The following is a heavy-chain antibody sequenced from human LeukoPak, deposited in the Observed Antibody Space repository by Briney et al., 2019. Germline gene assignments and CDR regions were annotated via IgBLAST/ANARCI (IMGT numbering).Heavy chain of an antibody. CDR2: IYYSGST. V-gene: IGHV4-39*01. J-gene: IGHJ4*02. Sequence: PSETLSLTCTVSGGSLSSSSYYWGWIRQPPGKGLEWLGSIYYSGSTYYNPSLKSRVTISVDTSKNQFSLKLSSVTAADTAVYYCARRGPYYYGSGSPFDYWGQGTLVTVSS. D-gene: IGHD3-10*01. CDR1: GGSLSSSSYY. CDR3: ARRGPYYYGSGSPFDY.